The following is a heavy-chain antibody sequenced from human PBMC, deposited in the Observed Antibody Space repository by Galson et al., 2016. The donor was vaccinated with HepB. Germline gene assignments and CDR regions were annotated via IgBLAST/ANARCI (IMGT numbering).Heavy chain of an antibody. V-gene: IGHV4-34*01. CDR2: VSHTGNS. CDR3: AREDWYFDL. Sequence: SETLSLTCSVYGGSITSYSWSWIRQPPGKGLEWIGEVSHTGNSNYNPSLESRLTMSIDTSKKQFSLMLSSVTAADTAIYYCAREDWYFDLWGRGTLVTVSS. CDR1: GGSITSYS. J-gene: IGHJ2*01.